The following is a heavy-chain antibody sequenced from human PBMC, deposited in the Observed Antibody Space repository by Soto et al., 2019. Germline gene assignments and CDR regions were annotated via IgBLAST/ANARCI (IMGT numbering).Heavy chain of an antibody. Sequence: EVQLLESGGGLVQPGGSLRLSCAASGFTFSSYAMRWVRQAPGKGLEWVSAISGSGGSTYYADSVKGRFTISRENSKNTLYLQMNSLSAEDTAVYYCARRVSGSYYDYWGQGNLVTVSS. CDR2: ISGSGGST. CDR1: GFTFSSYA. D-gene: IGHD1-26*01. J-gene: IGHJ4*02. CDR3: ARRVSGSYYDY. V-gene: IGHV3-23*01.